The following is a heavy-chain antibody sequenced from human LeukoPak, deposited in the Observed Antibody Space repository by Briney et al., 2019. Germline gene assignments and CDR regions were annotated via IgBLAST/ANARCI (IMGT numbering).Heavy chain of an antibody. CDR3: VSRRYSTSALDAFNI. J-gene: IGHJ3*02. V-gene: IGHV3-23*01. CDR2: VSESGAGT. CDR1: GFTFNIYA. D-gene: IGHD6-6*01. Sequence: GGSLRLSCAASGFTFNIYAMTWVRQAPGKELEWVSTVSESGAGTYYAGSVKGRFTISRDNSKNTLCLQMNGLRAEDTAVYYCVSRRYSTSALDAFNIWGHGTMVTVSS.